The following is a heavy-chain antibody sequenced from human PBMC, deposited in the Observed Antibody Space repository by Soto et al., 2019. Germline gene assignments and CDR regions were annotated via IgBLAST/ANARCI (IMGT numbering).Heavy chain of an antibody. CDR1: EFIVTSNY. D-gene: IGHD6-6*01. CDR2: SYSGGST. CDR3: MNRPRA. J-gene: IGHJ5*02. Sequence: EVQLVESGGSLVQPGGSLRLSCAASEFIVTSNYMSWVRQAPGKGLEWVSLSYSGGSTYYADSVKGRFTISRDNSNNTVYLQMNKLRAEDTAVYYCMNRPRAWGQGTLVTVSS. V-gene: IGHV3-66*01.